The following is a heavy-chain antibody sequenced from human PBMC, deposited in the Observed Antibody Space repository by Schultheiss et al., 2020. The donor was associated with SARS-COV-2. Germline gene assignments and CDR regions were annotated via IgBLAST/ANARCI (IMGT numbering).Heavy chain of an antibody. CDR1: GGTFSSYA. CDR3: ARESASTVTSNFDN. Sequence: ASVKVSCKASGGTFSSYAISWVRQAPGQGLEWVGRINPKTGATNYAQKFQARVTMTRETSITTAYMELRSLRSDDTALYYCARESASTVTSNFDNWGQGTLVTVSS. CDR2: INPKTGAT. D-gene: IGHD4-11*01. V-gene: IGHV1-2*06. J-gene: IGHJ4*02.